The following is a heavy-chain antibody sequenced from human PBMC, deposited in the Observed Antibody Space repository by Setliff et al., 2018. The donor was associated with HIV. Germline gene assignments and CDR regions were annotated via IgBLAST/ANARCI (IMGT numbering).Heavy chain of an antibody. CDR3: ARSIDMHYDFWSAYDY. V-gene: IGHV1-2*02. CDR2: INPNSGGT. CDR1: GYTFTGYY. D-gene: IGHD3-3*01. Sequence: RASVKVSCKASGYTFTGYYMHWVRQAPGQGLEWMGWINPNSGGTDYAQKFPGRVSMTRYTSIRTAYMELRGLTSDDTAVYYCARSIDMHYDFWSAYDYWGQGALVTVSS. J-gene: IGHJ4*02.